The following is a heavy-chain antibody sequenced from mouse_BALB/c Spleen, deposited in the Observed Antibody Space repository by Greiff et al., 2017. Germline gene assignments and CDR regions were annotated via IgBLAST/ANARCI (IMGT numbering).Heavy chain of an antibody. Sequence: QVQLQQSGPDLVAPSQSLSITCTVSGFSLTSYGVHWVRQPPGKGLEWLVVIWSDGSTTYNSALKSRLSISKDNSKSQVFLKMNSLQTDDTAMYYCARHELRLRAMDYWGQGTSVTVSS. CDR3: ARHELRLRAMDY. V-gene: IGHV2-6-2*01. CDR2: IWSDGST. CDR1: GFSLTSYG. D-gene: IGHD1-2*01. J-gene: IGHJ4*01.